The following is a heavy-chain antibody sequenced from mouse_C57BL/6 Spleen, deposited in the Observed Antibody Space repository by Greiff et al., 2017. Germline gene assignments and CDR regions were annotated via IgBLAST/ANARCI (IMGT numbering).Heavy chain of an antibody. Sequence: VMLVESGAELVKPVSSVIMSCKASGYTFTTYPIEWMPQNHGKSLEWIGNFHPYNDDTKYNETCKCKATLTVEKSYSTVYFELSRLTTDDSAVYYCARGGYLDYWGQGTTLTVSS. CDR2: FHPYNDDT. V-gene: IGHV1-47*01. CDR3: ARGGYLDY. CDR1: GYTFTTYP. J-gene: IGHJ2*01.